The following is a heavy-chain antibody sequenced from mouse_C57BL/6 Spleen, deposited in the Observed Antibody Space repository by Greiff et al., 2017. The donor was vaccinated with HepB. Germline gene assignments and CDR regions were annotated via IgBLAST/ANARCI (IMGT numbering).Heavy chain of an antibody. CDR3: TRSITTVGYFDY. CDR2: IDPETGGT. V-gene: IGHV1-15*01. D-gene: IGHD1-1*01. CDR1: GYTFTDYE. J-gene: IGHJ2*01. Sequence: VKLLESGAELVRPGASVTLSCKASGYTFTDYEMHWVKQTPVHGLEWIGAIDPETGGTAYNQKFKGKAILTADKSSSTAYMELRSLTSEDSAVYYGTRSITTVGYFDYWGQGTTLTVSS.